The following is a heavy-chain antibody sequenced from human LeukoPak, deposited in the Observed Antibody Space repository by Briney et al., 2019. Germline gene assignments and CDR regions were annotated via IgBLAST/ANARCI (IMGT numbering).Heavy chain of an antibody. CDR1: GFTFDDYA. V-gene: IGHV3-9*01. CDR2: ISWNSGSI. Sequence: RTGGSLRLSCAASGFTFDDYAMHWVRHAPGKGLEWVSGISWNSGSIGYADSVKGRFTVSRDNAKNSLYLQMDSLRAEDTAVYYCARVRGVSLSVWYFDLWGRGTLVTVSS. J-gene: IGHJ2*01. D-gene: IGHD3-10*01. CDR3: ARVRGVSLSVWYFDL.